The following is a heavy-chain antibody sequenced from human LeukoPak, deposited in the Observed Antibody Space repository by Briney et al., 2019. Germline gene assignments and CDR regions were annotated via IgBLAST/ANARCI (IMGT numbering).Heavy chain of an antibody. CDR3: ARMREYDFWSGYYSSFYY. V-gene: IGHV4-30-2*01. D-gene: IGHD3-3*01. CDR2: IYHSGST. CDR1: GGSISSGGYS. Sequence: SQTLSLTCAVSGGSISSGGYSWSWIRQPPGKGLEWIGYIYHSGSTYYNPSLKSRVTISVDTSKNQFSLKLSSVTAADTAVYYCARMREYDFWSGYYSSFYYWGQGTLVTVSS. J-gene: IGHJ4*02.